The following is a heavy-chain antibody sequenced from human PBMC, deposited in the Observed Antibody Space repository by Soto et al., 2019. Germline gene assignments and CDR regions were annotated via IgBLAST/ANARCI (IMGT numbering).Heavy chain of an antibody. CDR1: GFTFSSYA. D-gene: IGHD6-19*01. Sequence: EVQLLESGGGLVQPGGSLRLSCAASGFTFSSYAMSWVRQAPGKGLEWVSAISGSGGSTYYADSVKGRFTISRDNSKNPLYLQMNSLRAEDTAVYYCANWRKVAVALGWGQGTLVTVSS. CDR3: ANWRKVAVALG. V-gene: IGHV3-23*01. J-gene: IGHJ4*02. CDR2: ISGSGGST.